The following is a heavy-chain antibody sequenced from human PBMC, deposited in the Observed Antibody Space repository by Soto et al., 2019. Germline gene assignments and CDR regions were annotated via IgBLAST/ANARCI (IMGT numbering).Heavy chain of an antibody. CDR1: GYTLTELS. CDR3: ATGQYDFWRGVRPGPAFDI. D-gene: IGHD3-3*01. V-gene: IGHV1-24*01. CDR2: FDPEDGET. Sequence: QVQLVQSGAEVKKPGASVKVSCKVSGYTLTELSMHWVRQAPGKGLEWMGGFDPEDGETIYAKKFQGRVTMTEDKSTDTAYRGLSSLRSDDTAVYSCATGQYDFWRGVRPGPAFDIWGQGTMVTVSS. J-gene: IGHJ3*02.